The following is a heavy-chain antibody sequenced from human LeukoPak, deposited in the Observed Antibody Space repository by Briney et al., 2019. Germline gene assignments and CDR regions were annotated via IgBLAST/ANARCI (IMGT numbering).Heavy chain of an antibody. J-gene: IGHJ4*02. Sequence: PGGSLRLSCAASGFTFDDYTMHWVRQAPGKGLEWVSLISWDGGSTYYADSVKGRFTISRDNSKNSLYLQMNSLRAEDTAVYYCAKDPQSQLVGDYWGQGTLVTVSS. CDR1: GFTFDDYT. CDR3: AKDPQSQLVGDY. CDR2: ISWDGGST. V-gene: IGHV3-43*01. D-gene: IGHD6-13*01.